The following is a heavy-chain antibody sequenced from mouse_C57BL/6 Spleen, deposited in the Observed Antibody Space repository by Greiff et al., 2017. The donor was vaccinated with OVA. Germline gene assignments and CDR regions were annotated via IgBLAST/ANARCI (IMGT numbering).Heavy chain of an antibody. Sequence: QVQLKQPGAELVKPGASVKLSCKASGYTFTSYWMQWVKQRPGRGLGWFGEIDPSDSYTNYNQKFKGKGTLTVDTSVSTAYMQRSSLTSEDSAVYYCARSRYYDYFDYWGKGTTLTVSS. CDR3: ARSRYYDYFDY. CDR1: GYTFTSYW. J-gene: IGHJ2*01. CDR2: IDPSDSYT. V-gene: IGHV1-50*01. D-gene: IGHD1-1*01.